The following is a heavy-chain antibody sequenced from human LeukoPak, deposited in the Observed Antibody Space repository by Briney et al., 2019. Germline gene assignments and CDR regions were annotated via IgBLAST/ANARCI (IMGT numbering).Heavy chain of an antibody. CDR3: ARTPLTNYCFDY. V-gene: IGHV4-61*01. Sequence: PSETLSLTCTVSGDSVSSGSYYWSWIRQPPGKGLEWVGYIYYSGSTNYNPSLKSRVTISVDTSKDQFSLKLSSVTAADTAVYYCARTPLTNYCFDYWGQGTLVTVSS. CDR1: GDSVSSGSYY. D-gene: IGHD3-9*01. CDR2: IYYSGST. J-gene: IGHJ4*02.